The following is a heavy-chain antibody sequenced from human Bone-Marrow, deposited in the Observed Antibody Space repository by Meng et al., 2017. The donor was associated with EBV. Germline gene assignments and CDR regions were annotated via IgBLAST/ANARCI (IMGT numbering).Heavy chain of an antibody. CDR2: IIPIFGTA. V-gene: IGHV1-69*01. J-gene: IGHJ4*02. CDR1: GGTFSSYA. CDR3: ARHSSSWYAYYFDY. Sequence: QVQLVQSGAEVKKPGSSVKVSWKASGGTFSSYAISWVRQAPGQGLEWMGGIIPIFGTANYAQKFQGRVTITADESTSTAYMELSSLRSEDTAVYYCARHSSSWYAYYFDYWGQGTLVTVSS. D-gene: IGHD6-13*01.